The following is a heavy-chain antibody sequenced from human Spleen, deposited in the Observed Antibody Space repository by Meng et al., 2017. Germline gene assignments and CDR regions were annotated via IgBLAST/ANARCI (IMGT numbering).Heavy chain of an antibody. J-gene: IGHJ5*02. CDR3: VYFWSGYFT. CDR1: GDSISSGAYY. Sequence: QVQLQESGPGLVKPSQTLSLTCTVSGDSISSGAYYWSWVRQLPGRGLEWIGGSDHFGNTIYNPSLKGRLTISVDTSKNQISLRLTSVIAADTAVYYCVYFWSGYFTSGQGTLVTVSS. D-gene: IGHD3-3*01. V-gene: IGHV4-30-4*01. CDR2: SDHFGNT.